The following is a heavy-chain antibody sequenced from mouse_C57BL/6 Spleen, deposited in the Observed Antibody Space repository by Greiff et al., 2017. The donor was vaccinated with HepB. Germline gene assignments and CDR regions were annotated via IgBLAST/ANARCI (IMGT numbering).Heavy chain of an antibody. D-gene: IGHD2-5*01. CDR1: GYAFSSYW. Sequence: VQLQQSGAELVKPGASVKISCKASGYAFSSYWMNWVKQRPGKGLEWIGQIYPGDGDTNYNGKFKGKATLTADKSSSTAYMQLSSLTSEDSAVYFCAKGDSNYFFMDYWGQGTSVTVSS. J-gene: IGHJ4*01. V-gene: IGHV1-80*01. CDR2: IYPGDGDT. CDR3: AKGDSNYFFMDY.